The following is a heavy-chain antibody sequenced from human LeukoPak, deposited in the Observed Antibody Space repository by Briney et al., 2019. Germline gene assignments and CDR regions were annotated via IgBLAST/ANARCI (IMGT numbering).Heavy chain of an antibody. V-gene: IGHV1-2*06. CDR2: INPNSGGT. J-gene: IGHJ4*02. Sequence: GESLKISCKGSGYSFSNYYIDWVRQMPGKGLEWMGRINPNSGGTNYAQKFQGRVTMTRDTSISTAYMELSRLRSDDTAVYYCARGYGDYVGYWGQGTLVTVSS. CDR3: ARGYGDYVGY. CDR1: GYSFSNYY. D-gene: IGHD4-17*01.